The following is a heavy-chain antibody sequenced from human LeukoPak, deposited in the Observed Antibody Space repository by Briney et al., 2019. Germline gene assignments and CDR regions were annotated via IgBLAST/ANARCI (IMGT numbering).Heavy chain of an antibody. J-gene: IGHJ1*01. CDR2: ISGSGGST. D-gene: IGHD6-19*01. V-gene: IGHV3-23*01. CDR3: AIESGYSSGWYAEYFQH. Sequence: GGSLRLSCAASGFTFSSYATSWVRQAPGKGLECVSAISGSGGSTYYADSVKGRFTISRDNSKNTLYLQMNSLRAEDTAVYYCAIESGYSSGWYAEYFQHWGQGTLVTVSP. CDR1: GFTFSSYA.